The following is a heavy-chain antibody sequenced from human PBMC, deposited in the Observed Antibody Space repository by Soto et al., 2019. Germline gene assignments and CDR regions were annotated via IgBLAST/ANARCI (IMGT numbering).Heavy chain of an antibody. CDR2: IWYDGSNK. J-gene: IGHJ3*02. Sequence: GGSLRLSCAASGFTFISYGMHWVRQAPGKGLEWVAVIWYDGSNKYYADSVKGRFTISRDNSKNTLYLQMNSLGAEDTAVYYCARGHRYCSGGSCYPRDAFDIWGQGTMVTVSS. V-gene: IGHV3-33*01. CDR3: ARGHRYCSGGSCYPRDAFDI. D-gene: IGHD2-15*01. CDR1: GFTFISYG.